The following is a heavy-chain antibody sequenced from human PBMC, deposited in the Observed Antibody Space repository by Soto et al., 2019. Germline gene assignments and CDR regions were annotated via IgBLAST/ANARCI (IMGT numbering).Heavy chain of an antibody. V-gene: IGHV1-69*08. J-gene: IGHJ5*02. CDR1: GGTFSSYT. D-gene: IGHD5-12*01. CDR3: ARDPVATILGQNWFDP. CDR2: IIPILGIA. Sequence: QVQLVQSGAEVKKPGSSVKVSCKASGGTFSSYTISWVRQAPGQGLEWMGRIIPILGIANYAQKFQGRVTNTAAKSTSTAYMELSSLRSEDTAVYYCARDPVATILGQNWFDPWGQGTLGTVYS.